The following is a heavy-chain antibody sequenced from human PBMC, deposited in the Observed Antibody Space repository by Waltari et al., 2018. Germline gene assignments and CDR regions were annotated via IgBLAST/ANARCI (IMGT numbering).Heavy chain of an antibody. CDR1: GGSFSGYY. J-gene: IGHJ4*02. V-gene: IGHV4-34*01. D-gene: IGHD7-27*01. CDR2: INHSGST. CDR3: ARGGGNWGSDY. Sequence: QVQLQQWGAGLLKPSETLSLTCAVYGGSFSGYYWSWIRQPPGKGLEWIGEINHSGSTNYNPSLKSRVTISVDTSKNQFSLKLSSVTAADTAVYYCARGGGNWGSDYWGQGTLVTVSS.